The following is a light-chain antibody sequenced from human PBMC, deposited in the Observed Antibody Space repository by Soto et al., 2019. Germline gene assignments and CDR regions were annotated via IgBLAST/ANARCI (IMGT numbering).Light chain of an antibody. V-gene: IGLV2-8*01. CDR2: EVV. Sequence: QSALTQPPSASGSPGQSVTISCTGTKNDIGVYDFVSWYQHHPGKAPRLIIYEVVQRPSGVPDRFSDSKSGNTASLTVSGLQDADEADYFCKSYAGSNTYVFGSGTKLTVL. J-gene: IGLJ1*01. CDR1: KNDIGVYDF. CDR3: KSYAGSNTYV.